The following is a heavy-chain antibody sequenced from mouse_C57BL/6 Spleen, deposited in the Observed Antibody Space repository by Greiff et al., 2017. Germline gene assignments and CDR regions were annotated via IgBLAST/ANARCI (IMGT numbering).Heavy chain of an antibody. Sequence: VMLVESGPGLVQPSQSLSITCTVSGFSLASYGVHWVRQSPGKGLEWLGVIWSGGSTDYNAAFISRLSISKDNSKSQVFFKMNSLHADDTAIYYCARNGRRLYYFDYWGQGTTLTVSS. V-gene: IGHV2-2*01. J-gene: IGHJ2*01. CDR2: IWSGGST. CDR1: GFSLASYG. D-gene: IGHD1-1*01. CDR3: ARNGRRLYYFDY.